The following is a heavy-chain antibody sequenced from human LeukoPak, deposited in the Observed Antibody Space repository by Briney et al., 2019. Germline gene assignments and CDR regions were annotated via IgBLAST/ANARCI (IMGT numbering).Heavy chain of an antibody. D-gene: IGHD1-14*01. CDR2: IYYSGST. CDR3: ATYHSRGRVV. Sequence: PSETLSLTCTVSGGSITGYYWNWIRQPPGKGLEWIGFIYYSGSTNYNPSLKSRVTISVDTSKNQFSLKLSSVTAADTAVYYCATYHSRGRVVWGQGTTVTVSS. CDR1: GGSITGYY. J-gene: IGHJ6*02. V-gene: IGHV4-59*08.